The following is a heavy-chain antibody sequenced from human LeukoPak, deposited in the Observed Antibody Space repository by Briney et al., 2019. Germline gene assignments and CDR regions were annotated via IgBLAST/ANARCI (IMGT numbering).Heavy chain of an antibody. CDR1: GFTFTTHW. Sequence: GGSLRLSCVASGFTFTTHWMSWVRQAPGKGLEWVANIHQDGSDKYYVDSVKGRFTISRDNAKNSLYLQMNGLRAEDTAVYFCARYGGSYLDYWGQGTLVTVSS. CDR3: ARYGGSYLDY. V-gene: IGHV3-7*01. D-gene: IGHD1-26*01. J-gene: IGHJ4*02. CDR2: IHQDGSDK.